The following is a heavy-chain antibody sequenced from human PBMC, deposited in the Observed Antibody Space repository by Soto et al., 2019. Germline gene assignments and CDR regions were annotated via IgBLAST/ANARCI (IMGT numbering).Heavy chain of an antibody. CDR1: GFTFSSYG. CDR3: ARSVGSSWEWLGYFDY. Sequence: GGSLRLSCAASGFTFSSYGMHWVRQAPGKGLEWVAVIWYDGSNKYYADSVKGRFTISRDNSKNTLYLQMNSLRAEDTAVYYCARSVGSSWEWLGYFDYWGQGTLVTVSS. CDR2: IWYDGSNK. D-gene: IGHD6-13*01. V-gene: IGHV3-33*01. J-gene: IGHJ4*02.